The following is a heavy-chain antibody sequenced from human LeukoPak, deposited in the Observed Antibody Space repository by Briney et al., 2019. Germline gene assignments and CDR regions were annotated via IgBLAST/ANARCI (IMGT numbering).Heavy chain of an antibody. CDR3: AGDITIFDAFDI. J-gene: IGHJ3*02. Sequence: SVKVSCKASGFTFTSSAVQWVRQARGQRLEWIGWIVVGSGNTNYAQKFQERVTITRDMSTSTAYMELSSLRSEDTAVYYCAGDITIFDAFDIWGQGTMVTVSS. V-gene: IGHV1-58*01. CDR2: IVVGSGNT. CDR1: GFTFTSSA. D-gene: IGHD3-3*01.